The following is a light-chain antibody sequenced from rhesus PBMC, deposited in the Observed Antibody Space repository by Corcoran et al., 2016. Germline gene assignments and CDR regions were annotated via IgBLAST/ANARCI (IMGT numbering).Light chain of an antibody. Sequence: DIVMTQSLDSLAVSLGERVSINCKSSQSLLDSSNNKNYLAWYKQKPGEAPVLLTYWASTRESGVPNRFSGSGSGTDFTLTISGLQTEDVAVYYCQQYYSSPLTFGGGTKVEIK. CDR2: WAS. J-gene: IGKJ4*01. CDR3: QQYYSSPLT. CDR1: QSLLDSSNNKNY. V-gene: IGKV4-1*01.